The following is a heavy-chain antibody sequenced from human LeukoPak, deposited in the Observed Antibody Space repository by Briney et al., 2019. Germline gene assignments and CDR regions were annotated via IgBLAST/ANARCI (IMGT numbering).Heavy chain of an antibody. CDR3: ARDRRIENQLLCDSRWFDP. V-gene: IGHV4-34*01. J-gene: IGHJ5*02. D-gene: IGHD2-2*01. Sequence: SETLSLTCAVYGGSFSGYYWSWIRQPPGKGLEWIGEINHSGSTNYNPSLKSRVTMSVDTSKNQFSLKLSSVTAADTAVYYCARDRRIENQLLCDSRWFDPWGQGTLVTVSS. CDR1: GGSFSGYY. CDR2: INHSGST.